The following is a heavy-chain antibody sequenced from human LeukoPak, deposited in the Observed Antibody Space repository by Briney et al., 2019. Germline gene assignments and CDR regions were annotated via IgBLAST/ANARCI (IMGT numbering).Heavy chain of an antibody. CDR3: ARVGITHTFDF. D-gene: IGHD1-14*01. J-gene: IGHJ4*02. Sequence: ASVKVSCKASGYTFTNYAMHWVRQAPGQRLEWMGWINAGNSNTKYSQEFQGRVTLTRDTSAGTAYMELSSLRSEDMAVYYCARVGITHTFDFWGQGTLVTVSS. CDR1: GYTFTNYA. V-gene: IGHV1-3*03. CDR2: INAGNSNT.